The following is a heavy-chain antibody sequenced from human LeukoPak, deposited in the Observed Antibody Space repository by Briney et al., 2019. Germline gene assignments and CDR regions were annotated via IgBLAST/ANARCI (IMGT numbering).Heavy chain of an antibody. D-gene: IGHD6-6*01. J-gene: IGHJ4*02. CDR1: GYTFTSYD. V-gene: IGHV1-8*03. CDR2: MNPNSGNT. Sequence: ASVKVSCKASGYTFTSYDINWVRQAPGQGLEWMGWMNPNSGNTGYAQKFQGRVTITRNTSISTAYMELSSLRSEDTAVYYCARGGDSSSSFDYWGQGTLVTVSS. CDR3: ARGGDSSSSFDY.